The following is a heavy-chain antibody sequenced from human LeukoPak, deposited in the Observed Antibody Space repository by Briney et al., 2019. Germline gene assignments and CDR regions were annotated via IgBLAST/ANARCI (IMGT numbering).Heavy chain of an antibody. D-gene: IGHD4-23*01. J-gene: IGHJ5*02. CDR2: ISSSSGTI. CDR3: VRDRAGGNSVWFDP. V-gene: IGHV3-48*02. CDR1: GFSFSSYS. Sequence: GGSLRLSCAASGFSFSSYSMDWVRQAPGKGLEWISFISSSSGTIYYADSVKGRFTISRDNAKNSLYLQMNSLRDEDTAVYYCVRDRAGGNSVWFDPWGQGTLVTVSS.